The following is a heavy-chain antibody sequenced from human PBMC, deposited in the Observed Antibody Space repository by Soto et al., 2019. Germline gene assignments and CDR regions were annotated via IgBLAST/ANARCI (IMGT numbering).Heavy chain of an antibody. V-gene: IGHV3-66*01. CDR1: GFTVSSNY. Sequence: GGSLRLSCAASGFTVSSNYMSWVRQAPGKGLEWVSVIYSGGSTYYADSVKGRFTISRDNSKNTLYLQMNSLKTEDTAVYYCTACSGGSCYHYYYYGMDVWGQGTTVTVSS. D-gene: IGHD2-15*01. CDR2: IYSGGST. CDR3: TACSGGSCYHYYYYGMDV. J-gene: IGHJ6*02.